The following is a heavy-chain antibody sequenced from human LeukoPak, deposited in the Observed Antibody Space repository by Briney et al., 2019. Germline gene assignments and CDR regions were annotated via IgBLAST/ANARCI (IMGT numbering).Heavy chain of an antibody. CDR2: ISSSSNTI. Sequence: GGSLRLSCAASGFTFSSYYMNWVRQAPGKGLEWVSSISSSSNTIYYADSVKGRFTISRDNAKNSLYLQMNSLRAEDTAVYYCATAEWYKFDYWGQGTLVTVSS. V-gene: IGHV3-21*01. CDR3: ATAEWYKFDY. J-gene: IGHJ4*02. D-gene: IGHD1-1*01. CDR1: GFTFSSYY.